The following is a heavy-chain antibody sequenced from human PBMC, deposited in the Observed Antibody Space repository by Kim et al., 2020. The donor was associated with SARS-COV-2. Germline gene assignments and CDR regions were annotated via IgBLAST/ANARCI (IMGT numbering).Heavy chain of an antibody. Sequence: GGSLRLSCAASGFTFDDYAMHWVRQAPGKGLEWVSGISWNSGSIGYADSVKGRFTISRDNAKNSLYLQMNSLRAEDTALYYCAIGYYYDSSGYPLPDYWGQGTLVTVSS. CDR3: AIGYYYDSSGYPLPDY. J-gene: IGHJ4*02. CDR2: ISWNSGSI. CDR1: GFTFDDYA. D-gene: IGHD3-22*01. V-gene: IGHV3-9*01.